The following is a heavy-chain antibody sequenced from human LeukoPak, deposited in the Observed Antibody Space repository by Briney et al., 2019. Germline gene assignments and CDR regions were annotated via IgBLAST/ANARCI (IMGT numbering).Heavy chain of an antibody. J-gene: IGHJ4*02. CDR1: GGSISSYY. V-gene: IGHV4-59*01. CDR3: ARAPDYGDSPYFDY. Sequence: PSETLSLTCTVSGGSISSYYWSWIRQPPGKGLEWIGYIYYSGNTNYNPSLKSRVTISVDTSKNQFSLKLSSVTAADTAVYYCARAPDYGDSPYFDYWGQGTLVTVSS. D-gene: IGHD4-17*01. CDR2: IYYSGNT.